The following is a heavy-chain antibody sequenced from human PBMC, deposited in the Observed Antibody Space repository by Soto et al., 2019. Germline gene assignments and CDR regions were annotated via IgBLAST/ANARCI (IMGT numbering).Heavy chain of an antibody. CDR1: GYTFTRYT. CDR2: INPDNGNT. J-gene: IGHJ5*02. CDR3: ARGIATGQLDP. D-gene: IGHD2-15*01. V-gene: IGHV1-3*01. Sequence: ASAKVSCKASGYTFTRYTMNWVRQAPGQRLEWMGWINPDNGNTKSSQKFQDRVIITRDTSASTAYMDLSSLRSEDTAVYYCARGIATGQLDPWGQGTLVTVSS.